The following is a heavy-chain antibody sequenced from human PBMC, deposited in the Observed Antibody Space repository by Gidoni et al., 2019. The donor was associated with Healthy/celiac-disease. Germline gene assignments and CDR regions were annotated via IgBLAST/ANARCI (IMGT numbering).Heavy chain of an antibody. Sequence: EVQLLESGGGWVQPGGSLRHSCVASGCTFSSYAMTWVRQAPGQGLEWVSSITGGGGKTYYADSVNGRFTISRDNSMNTLFLQMTSLRAEDTAVYYCAKRGAWNVLYWYFDLWGRGTLVTVSS. J-gene: IGHJ2*01. CDR2: ITGGGGKT. CDR1: GCTFSSYA. D-gene: IGHD1-1*01. CDR3: AKRGAWNVLYWYFDL. V-gene: IGHV3-23*01.